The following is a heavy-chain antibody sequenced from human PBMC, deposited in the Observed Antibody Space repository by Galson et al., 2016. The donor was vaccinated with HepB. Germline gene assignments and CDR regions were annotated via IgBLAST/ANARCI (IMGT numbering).Heavy chain of an antibody. Sequence: SLRLSCAASGFTFNTYAMTWVRQAPGKGLECVATISGNGIGTAYAGSVKGRFTISRDNSKNTVYLQMNSLRVEDTAVYYCTREFDLWGRGTQVTVSS. V-gene: IGHV3-23*01. CDR2: ISGNGIGT. J-gene: IGHJ2*01. CDR1: GFTFNTYA. D-gene: IGHD1-26*01. CDR3: TREFDL.